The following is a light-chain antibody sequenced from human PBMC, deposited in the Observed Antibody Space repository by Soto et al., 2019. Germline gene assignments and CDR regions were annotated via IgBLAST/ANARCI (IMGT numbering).Light chain of an antibody. CDR2: DAS. V-gene: IGKV3-20*01. CDR1: QTVRNNY. J-gene: IGKJ1*01. CDR3: QQYGSSPQT. Sequence: DIVLPQSPGTMSLSPGERTPLSCRASQTVRNNYLAWYQQKPGQAPRLLIYDASSRATGIPDRFSGSGSGTDFTLTISRLEPEDFAVYYCQQYGSSPQTFGQGTKVDIK.